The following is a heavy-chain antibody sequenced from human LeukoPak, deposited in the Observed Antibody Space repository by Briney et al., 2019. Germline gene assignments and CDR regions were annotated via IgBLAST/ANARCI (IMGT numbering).Heavy chain of an antibody. Sequence: GGSLRLSCAASGFTFSSYAMSWVRQAPGKGLEGVSAISGSGGSTYYADSVRGRFTISRDNSKNTLYLQMNSLGAEDTAVYYCAKERSSSRCFDYWGQGTLVTVSS. V-gene: IGHV3-23*01. CDR3: AKERSSSRCFDY. CDR1: GFTFSSYA. J-gene: IGHJ4*02. CDR2: ISGSGGST. D-gene: IGHD6-6*01.